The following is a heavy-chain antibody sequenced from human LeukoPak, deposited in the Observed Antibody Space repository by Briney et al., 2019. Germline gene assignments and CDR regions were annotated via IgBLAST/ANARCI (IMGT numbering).Heavy chain of an antibody. CDR2: IYHSGST. CDR1: GYSISSGYY. Sequence: SETLSLTCTVSGYSISSGYYWGWIRQPPGKGLEWIGSIYHSGSTYYNPSLKSRVTISVDTSKNQFSLKLSSVTAADTAVYYCARGPGGYGVGYWGQGTLVTVSS. V-gene: IGHV4-38-2*02. J-gene: IGHJ4*02. D-gene: IGHD4-17*01. CDR3: ARGPGGYGVGY.